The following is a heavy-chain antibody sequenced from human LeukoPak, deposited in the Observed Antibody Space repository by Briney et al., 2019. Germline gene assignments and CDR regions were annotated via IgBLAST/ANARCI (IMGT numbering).Heavy chain of an antibody. D-gene: IGHD1-7*01. V-gene: IGHV3-30*18. CDR3: AKSRGLELRGH. J-gene: IGHJ4*02. Sequence: PGGSLRLSCAASGFTFSSYGMHWVRQAPGKGLEWVAVISYDGSNKYYADSVKGRFTISRDNSKNTLYLQMNSLRAEDTAVYYCAKSRGLELRGHWGQGTLVTVSS. CDR1: GFTFSSYG. CDR2: ISYDGSNK.